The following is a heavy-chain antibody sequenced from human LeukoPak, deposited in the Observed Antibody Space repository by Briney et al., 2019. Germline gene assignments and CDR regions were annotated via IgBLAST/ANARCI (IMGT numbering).Heavy chain of an antibody. D-gene: IGHD2-2*01. CDR3: SHGYCRTTSCHPYYYYNMDV. CDR2: TYSHGYK. J-gene: IGHJ6*02. V-gene: IGHV2-5*01. Sequence: SGPPLVKPTQTLTLTCTFSRFLLRTTGVEVAWIHQLPGMDLEWLLQTYSHGYKRYITSLKGRLTITKDTSKNQVVLTMTNMDPVDTATYYCSHGYCRTTSCHPYYYYNMDVWGQGTTVTVSS. CDR1: RFLLRTTGVE.